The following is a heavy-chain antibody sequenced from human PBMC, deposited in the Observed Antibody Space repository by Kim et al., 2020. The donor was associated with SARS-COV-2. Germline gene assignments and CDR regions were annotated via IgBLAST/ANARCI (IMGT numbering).Heavy chain of an antibody. CDR2: ISSSSSTI. Sequence: GGSLRLSCAASGFTFSSYSMNWVRQAPGKGLEWVSYISSSSSTIYYADSVKGRFTISRDNAKNSLYLQMNSLRDEDTAVYYCARDEGGEYRVPAAIPYYYYGMDVWGQGTTVTVSS. CDR3: ARDEGGEYRVPAAIPYYYYGMDV. D-gene: IGHD2-2*01. CDR1: GFTFSSYS. J-gene: IGHJ6*02. V-gene: IGHV3-48*02.